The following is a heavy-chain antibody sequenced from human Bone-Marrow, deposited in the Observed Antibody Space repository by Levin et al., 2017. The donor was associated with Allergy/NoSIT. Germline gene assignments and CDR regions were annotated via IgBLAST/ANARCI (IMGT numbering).Heavy chain of an antibody. D-gene: IGHD2-8*01. CDR3: AKVGVYCSNAVCYTSEHYFDY. V-gene: IGHV3-11*01. CDR2: ISSTGTTL. Sequence: GESLKISCAASGFTFSDYYMAWIRQAPGKGLQWISYISSTGTTLSYADSVKGRFTISRDNAKDSLFLQMVRLRAEDTAVYYCAKVGVYCSNAVCYTSEHYFDYWGQGTLVTVPS. CDR1: GFTFSDYY. J-gene: IGHJ4*02.